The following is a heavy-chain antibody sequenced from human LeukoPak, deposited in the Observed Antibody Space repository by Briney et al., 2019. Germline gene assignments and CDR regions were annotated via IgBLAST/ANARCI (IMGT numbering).Heavy chain of an antibody. CDR3: ARHGNWDPFDY. V-gene: IGHV4-39*01. Sequence: PSETLSLTCTVSGDSINSSDYYWAWIRQPPGEGLEWIGTIYYSGSTYYKSSLKSRLTISVDSSKNQFSLKMSPVTAADTGVYYCARHGNWDPFDYWGQGALVTVSS. CDR2: IYYSGST. D-gene: IGHD7-27*01. CDR1: GDSINSSDYY. J-gene: IGHJ4*02.